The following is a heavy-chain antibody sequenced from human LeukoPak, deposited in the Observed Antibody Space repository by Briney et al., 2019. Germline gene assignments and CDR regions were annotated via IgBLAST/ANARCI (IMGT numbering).Heavy chain of an antibody. V-gene: IGHV3-21*01. D-gene: IGHD5-24*01. CDR3: ARGPLGGYNSAWFDP. CDR2: ISSSTSYI. CDR1: EFTFSSYH. Sequence: RSGGSLRLSCAASEFTFSSYHMNWVRQAPGKGREWGSFISSSTSYIYYADSVKGRFTISRDNAKNSLYLQMNSLRVEDTAVYYCARGPLGGYNSAWFDPWGQGTLVTVSS. J-gene: IGHJ5*02.